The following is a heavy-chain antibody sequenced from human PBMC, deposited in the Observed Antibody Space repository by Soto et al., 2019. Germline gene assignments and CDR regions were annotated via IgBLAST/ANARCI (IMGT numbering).Heavy chain of an antibody. J-gene: IGHJ6*02. Sequence: GGSLRLSCVASGFTLWNYAMSWVRQAPGKGLEWVAVIWHDGSNKYYTESVKGRFTISRDNSKNTLYLQMNSLRAEDTAVYYCARDKDFGDYDILTGPDYYYYGLDVWGQGTTVTVSS. CDR1: GFTLWNYA. D-gene: IGHD3-9*01. CDR3: ARDKDFGDYDILTGPDYYYYGLDV. V-gene: IGHV3-33*08. CDR2: IWHDGSNK.